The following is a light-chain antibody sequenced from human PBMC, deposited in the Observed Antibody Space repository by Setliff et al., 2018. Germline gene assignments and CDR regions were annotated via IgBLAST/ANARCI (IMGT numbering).Light chain of an antibody. V-gene: IGLV2-8*01. CDR1: SSDVGGYNY. CDR2: EVS. CDR3: SSYAGSNNFPYV. J-gene: IGLJ1*01. Sequence: QSALTQPPSASGSPGQSVTISCTGTSSDVGGYNYVSWYQQHPGKAPKLMIYEVSKRPSGVPDRFSGSKSGNTAFLTVSGLQAEDEADYYCSSYAGSNNFPYVFGTGTNVTVL.